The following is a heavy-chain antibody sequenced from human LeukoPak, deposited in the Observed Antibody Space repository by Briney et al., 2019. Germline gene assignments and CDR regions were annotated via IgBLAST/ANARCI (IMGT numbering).Heavy chain of an antibody. D-gene: IGHD5-18*01. CDR2: IIPIFGTA. J-gene: IGHJ4*02. V-gene: IGHV1-69*13. CDR3: ARWRLPRYYFDY. Sequence: ASVKVSCKASGGTFSSYAISWVRQAPGQGLEWMGGIIPIFGTANYAQKFQGRVTITADESTSTAYMELSSLRSEDTAVYYCARWRLPRYYFDYWGQGTLVTVSS. CDR1: GGTFSSYA.